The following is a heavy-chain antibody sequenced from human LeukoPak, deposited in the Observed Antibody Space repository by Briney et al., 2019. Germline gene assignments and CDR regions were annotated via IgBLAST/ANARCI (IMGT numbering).Heavy chain of an antibody. CDR3: ARGFYGSGSYWDAPADYYYGMDV. CDR2: MNPNSGNT. Sequence: ASVKVSCKASGYTFTSYDINWVRQATGQGLEWMGWMNPNSGNTGYAQKFQGRVTMTRTTSISTAYMELSSLRSEDTAVYYCARGFYGSGSYWDAPADYYYGMDVWGQGTTVTVSS. V-gene: IGHV1-8*01. CDR1: GYTFTSYD. J-gene: IGHJ6*02. D-gene: IGHD3-10*01.